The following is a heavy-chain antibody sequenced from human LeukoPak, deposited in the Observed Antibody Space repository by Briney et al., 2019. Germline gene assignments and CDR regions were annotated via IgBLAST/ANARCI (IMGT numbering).Heavy chain of an antibody. CDR1: GFTFSSYW. CDR3: ARATSYSSSWYDEGYYFDY. J-gene: IGHJ4*02. Sequence: PGGSLRLSCAASGFTFSSYWMSWVRQAPGKGLEWVANIKQDGSEKYYVDSVKGRFTISRDNAKNSLYPQMNSLRAEDTAVYYCARATSYSSSWYDEGYYFDYWGQGTLVTVSS. CDR2: IKQDGSEK. D-gene: IGHD6-13*01. V-gene: IGHV3-7*01.